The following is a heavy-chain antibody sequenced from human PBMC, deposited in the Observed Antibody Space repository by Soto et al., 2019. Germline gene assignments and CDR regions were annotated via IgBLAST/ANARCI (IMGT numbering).Heavy chain of an antibody. CDR2: IYWDDDK. CDR1: GFSLTTSGVG. V-gene: IGHV2-5*02. CDR3: AYMTTVTGFGP. D-gene: IGHD4-17*01. J-gene: IGHJ5*02. Sequence: QITLKESGPGLVKPTQTLTLTCSFSGFSLTTSGVGVGWIRQPPGKALEWLALIYWDDDKRFNPSLKTRLTVTKDTPKNQVVLTMANMDPVDTATYYCAYMTTVTGFGPWVQGTLVTVSS.